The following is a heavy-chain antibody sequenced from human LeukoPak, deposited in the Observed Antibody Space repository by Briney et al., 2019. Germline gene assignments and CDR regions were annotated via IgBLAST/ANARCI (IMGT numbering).Heavy chain of an antibody. CDR3: ARPNANGGWFPFDY. CDR2: VSYSGRT. CDR1: GASISNYY. J-gene: IGHJ4*02. V-gene: IGHV4-59*08. Sequence: SETLSLTCTVSGASISNYYWSWIRQPPGKGLECIGYVSYSGRTNHNPSLKSRVTISVDTSKNQFSLKLSSVTAADTAVYYCARPNANGGWFPFDYWGQGTLVTVSS. D-gene: IGHD6-19*01.